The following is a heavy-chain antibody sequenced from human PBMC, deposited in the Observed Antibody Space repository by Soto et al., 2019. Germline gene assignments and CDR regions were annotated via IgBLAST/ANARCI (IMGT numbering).Heavy chain of an antibody. V-gene: IGHV3-23*01. CDR3: ARRGSGSYYDY. D-gene: IGHD1-26*01. J-gene: IGHJ4*02. CDR2: ISGSGGST. CDR1: GFTFSSYA. Sequence: EVQLLESGGGLVQPGGFLRLSCAASGFTFSSYAMRWVRQAPGKGLEWVSAISGSGGSTYYADSVKGRFTISRDNSKNTLYLQMNSLRADDTAVYYCARRGSGSYYDYWGQGTLVTVSS.